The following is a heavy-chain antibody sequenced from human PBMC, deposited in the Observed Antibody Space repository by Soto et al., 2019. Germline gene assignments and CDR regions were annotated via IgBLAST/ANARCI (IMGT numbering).Heavy chain of an antibody. V-gene: IGHV3-15*07. CDR2: VKSKTDGGTT. Sequence: GGSLRVSCAASGFPFSNALISWARPAPGKGLEWVGRVKSKTDGGTTDFAAPVKGRFAISRDDSKNMVYLEMNSLKTDDTGIYYRTTDSYITSIIVRFDYWGHGTLVTVSS. J-gene: IGHJ4*01. CDR3: TTDSYITSIIVRFDY. CDR1: GFPFSNAL. D-gene: IGHD3-22*01.